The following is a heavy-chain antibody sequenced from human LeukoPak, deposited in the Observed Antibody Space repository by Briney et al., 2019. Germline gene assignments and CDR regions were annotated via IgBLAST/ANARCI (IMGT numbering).Heavy chain of an antibody. CDR1: GFTFSSYW. V-gene: IGHV3-7*01. J-gene: IGHJ5*02. D-gene: IGHD3-3*01. Sequence: SGGSLRLSCAASGFTFSSYWMSWVRQAPGKGLEWVANIKQDGSEKYYVDSVKGRFTISRDNAKNSLYPQMNSLRAEDTAVYYCARDERGYDFWSGYYTGSPCFDPWGQGTLVTVSS. CDR2: IKQDGSEK. CDR3: ARDERGYDFWSGYYTGSPCFDP.